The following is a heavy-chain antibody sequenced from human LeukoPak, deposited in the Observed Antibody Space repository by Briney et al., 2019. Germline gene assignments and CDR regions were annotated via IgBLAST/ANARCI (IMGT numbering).Heavy chain of an antibody. J-gene: IGHJ5*02. D-gene: IGHD1-26*01. CDR1: GYTFTSYD. CDR3: ARGGPYSGSFNWFDP. Sequence: ASVKVSCKASGYTFTSYDINWVRQATGQGLEWMGWMNPNSGNTGYAQKFHGRVTMTRNTSISTAYMELSSLRSEDTAVYYCARGGPYSGSFNWFDPWGQGTLVTVSS. V-gene: IGHV1-8*01. CDR2: MNPNSGNT.